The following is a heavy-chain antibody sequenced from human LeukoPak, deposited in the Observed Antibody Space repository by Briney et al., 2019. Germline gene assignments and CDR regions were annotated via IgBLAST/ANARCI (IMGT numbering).Heavy chain of an antibody. J-gene: IGHJ4*02. D-gene: IGHD6-13*01. CDR2: ISYDGSNK. CDR1: GYTLTELS. V-gene: IGHV3-30*18. CDR3: AKDRLHSSSWYQVIGY. Sequence: SCKVSGYTLTELSMHWVRQAPGKGLEWVAAISYDGSNKYHADSVKGRFTISRDNSKNTLYLQMNSLRADDTAVYYCAKDRLHSSSWYQVIGYWGQGTLVTVSS.